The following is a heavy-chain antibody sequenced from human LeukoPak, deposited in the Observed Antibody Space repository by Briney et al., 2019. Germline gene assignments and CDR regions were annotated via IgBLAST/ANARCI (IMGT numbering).Heavy chain of an antibody. CDR2: LDSSGGRT. CDR1: GFTFSSYA. Sequence: GGSLRLSCAASGFTFSSYAMIWVRQAPGKGLEWVSSLDSSGGRTYYLDSVKGRFTISRDNSKNTLYLQVNSLRAEDTAVYYCAKGGKWDVTPFDYWGQGTLVTVSS. J-gene: IGHJ4*02. CDR3: AKGGKWDVTPFDY. D-gene: IGHD1-26*01. V-gene: IGHV3-23*01.